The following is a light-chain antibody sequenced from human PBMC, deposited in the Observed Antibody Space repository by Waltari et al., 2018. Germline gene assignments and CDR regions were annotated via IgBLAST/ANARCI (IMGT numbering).Light chain of an antibody. CDR3: QQYYEWPLT. Sequence: EIVMTQSPATLSVSPGERATLSCRASQSVSSTLAWYQQKPGQPPSLLIYGASTRATATPARFRGSGSGTEFTLAISSLQSEDFAVYYCQQYYEWPLTFGGGTKVEIK. J-gene: IGKJ4*01. V-gene: IGKV3D-15*01. CDR2: GAS. CDR1: QSVSST.